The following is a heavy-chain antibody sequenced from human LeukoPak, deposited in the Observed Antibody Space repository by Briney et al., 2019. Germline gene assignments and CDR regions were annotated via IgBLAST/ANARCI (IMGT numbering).Heavy chain of an antibody. D-gene: IGHD5-18*01. V-gene: IGHV1-2*02. CDR2: INPNSGGT. Sequence: GASVKVSCKASGYTFTAYYMYWVRQAPGQGLEWMGWINPNSGGTNYAQKFQGRVTMTRDTSINTAYMELSRLRADDTAVYYCARDPERWIRVRTRGGPEYFHHWGQGTLVTVSS. CDR1: GYTFTAYY. CDR3: ARDPERWIRVRTRGGPEYFHH. J-gene: IGHJ1*01.